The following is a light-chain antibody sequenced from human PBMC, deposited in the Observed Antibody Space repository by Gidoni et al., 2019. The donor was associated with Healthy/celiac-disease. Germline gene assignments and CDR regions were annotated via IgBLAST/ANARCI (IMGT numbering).Light chain of an antibody. V-gene: IGKV3-15*01. J-gene: IGKJ1*01. CDR2: GAS. Sequence: EIVMTQSPATLSVSPGERATLSCRASQSVSINLAWYQQKPGQSPRLLIYGASTRATGIPARFSGSGSGTEFTLTISSLQSEDFAVYYCQQYKNWPWTFGQGTKVEIK. CDR3: QQYKNWPWT. CDR1: QSVSIN.